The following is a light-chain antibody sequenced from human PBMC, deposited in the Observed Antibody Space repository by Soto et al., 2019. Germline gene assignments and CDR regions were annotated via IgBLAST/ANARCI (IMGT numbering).Light chain of an antibody. V-gene: IGKV1-5*01. CDR1: QSISSW. CDR3: QQSYSTQIT. Sequence: DIQMTQSPSTLFASVGDRVTITCRASQSISSWLAWYQQKPGKAPKLLIYDASSLESGVPSRFSGSGSGTEFTLTISSLQPDDFATYYCQQSYSTQITFGQGTRLEIK. CDR2: DAS. J-gene: IGKJ5*01.